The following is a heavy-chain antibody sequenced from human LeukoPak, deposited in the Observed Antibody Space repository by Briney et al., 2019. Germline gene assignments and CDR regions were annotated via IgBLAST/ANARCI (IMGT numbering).Heavy chain of an antibody. D-gene: IGHD4-23*01. CDR2: ISGTGSPI. J-gene: IGHJ3*02. CDR3: AKADDYGGNTWDDAFDI. CDR1: GFTFSSYS. Sequence: GGSLRLSCAASGFTFSSYSMDWVRQAPGKGLEWLSYISGTGSPILYADSVKGRFTISRDNVKNTLYLQMNSLRDEDSAVYYCAKADDYGGNTWDDAFDIWGQGTMVTVSS. V-gene: IGHV3-48*02.